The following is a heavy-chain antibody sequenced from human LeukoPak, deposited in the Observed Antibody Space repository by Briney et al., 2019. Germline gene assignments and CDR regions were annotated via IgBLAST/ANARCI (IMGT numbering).Heavy chain of an antibody. V-gene: IGHV3-23*01. J-gene: IGHJ4*02. CDR2: ISGSGVST. Sequence: GGSLRLSCAASGFTFSSYSMSWVRQAPGKGLEWVSAISGSGVSTYYADSVKGRFTISRDNSKNTLYLQMNSLRAEDTAVYYCTKNIATAEDYWGQGTLVTVSS. D-gene: IGHD6-13*01. CDR1: GFTFSSYS. CDR3: TKNIATAEDY.